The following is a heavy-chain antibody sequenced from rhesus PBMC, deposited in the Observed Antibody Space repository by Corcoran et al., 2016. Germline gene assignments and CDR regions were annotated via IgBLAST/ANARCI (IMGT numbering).Heavy chain of an antibody. CDR1: GGSISSGYYY. CDR2: LTLCGRT. V-gene: IGHV4-122*02. D-gene: IGHD6-13*01. CDR3: AGDHYSSWFGNLDY. J-gene: IGHJ4*01. Sequence: QVQLQESGPGLVKPSETLSLTCAVSGGSISSGYYYWSWTRQPPGKGLEWLGSLTLCGRTSYHPSLKSRVPISRDLSKNQFSLRLSSVTAADTAVYYCAGDHYSSWFGNLDYWGQGVLVTVSS.